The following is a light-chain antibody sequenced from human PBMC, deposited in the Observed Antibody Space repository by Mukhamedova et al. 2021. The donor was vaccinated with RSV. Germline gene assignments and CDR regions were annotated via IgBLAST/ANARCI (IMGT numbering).Light chain of an antibody. Sequence: GGRATLSCRASQTISNNYLAWYQQKPGQPPRLLIYAASSRATGIPDRFSGSGSGSDFTLTISRLEPEDFAVYYCQRYDDSPETFG. CDR2: AAS. CDR3: QRYDDSPET. V-gene: IGKV3-20*01. CDR1: QTISNNY. J-gene: IGKJ1*01.